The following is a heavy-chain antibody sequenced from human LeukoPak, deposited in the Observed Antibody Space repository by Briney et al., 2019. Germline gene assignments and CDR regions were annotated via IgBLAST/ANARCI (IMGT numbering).Heavy chain of an antibody. J-gene: IGHJ4*02. Sequence: PGGSLRLSCAASGFTFSSYEMNWVRQAPGKGLEWVSYISSSGSTIYYADSVKGRFTISRDNSKNTLYLQMNSLRAEDTAVYYCAKTWIQLFDLFGAAGGLDYWGQGTLVTVSS. CDR2: ISSSGSTI. CDR3: AKTWIQLFDLFGAAGGLDY. D-gene: IGHD5-18*01. CDR1: GFTFSSYE. V-gene: IGHV3-48*03.